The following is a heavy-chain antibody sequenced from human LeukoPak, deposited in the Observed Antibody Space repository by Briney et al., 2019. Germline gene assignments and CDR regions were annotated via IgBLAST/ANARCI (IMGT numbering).Heavy chain of an antibody. D-gene: IGHD6-6*01. CDR1: GFTFSSYG. V-gene: IGHV3-30*03. Sequence: GGSLRLSCAASGFTFSSYGMHWVRQAPGKGLEWVAVISYDGSNKYYADSVKGRFTISRDNSKNTLYLQMNSLRAEDTAVYYCARAEQLDRLVWFDPWGQGTLVTVSS. J-gene: IGHJ5*02. CDR2: ISYDGSNK. CDR3: ARAEQLDRLVWFDP.